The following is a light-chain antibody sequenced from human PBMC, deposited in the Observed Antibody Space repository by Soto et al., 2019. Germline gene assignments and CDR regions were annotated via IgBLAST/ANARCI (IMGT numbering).Light chain of an antibody. CDR1: QSISSW. CDR2: KAS. CDR3: QQYKGYWT. J-gene: IGKJ1*01. V-gene: IGKV1-5*03. Sequence: DIQMTQSPSTLSASVGDIVTITCRASQSISSWLAWYQQKPGRAPNLLIYKASSLESGVPSRFSGSGSGTEFTLTISSLQPDDFATYYCQQYKGYWTFGQGTKVDIK.